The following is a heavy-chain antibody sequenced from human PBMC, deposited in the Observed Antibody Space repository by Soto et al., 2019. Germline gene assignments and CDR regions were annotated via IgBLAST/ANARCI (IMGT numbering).Heavy chain of an antibody. J-gene: IGHJ4*01. CDR1: GDSVSSNSAV. D-gene: IGHD1-26*01. CDR3: ARGEQYSGRIFDY. CDR2: TYYRSKWYY. Sequence: SQTLSLTCAITGDSVSSNSAVWSLVRQSPSRGLEWLGRTYYRSKWYYEYAVSVRGRITINPDTSKNQYSLQLNSVTPEDTAVYFCARGEQYSGRIFDYWGDGTPVTV. V-gene: IGHV6-1*01.